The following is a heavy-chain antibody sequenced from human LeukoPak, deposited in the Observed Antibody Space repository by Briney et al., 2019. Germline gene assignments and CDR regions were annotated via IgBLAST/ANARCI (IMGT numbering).Heavy chain of an antibody. J-gene: IGHJ3*02. D-gene: IGHD3-16*01. Sequence: PGGSLRLSCAASGFTFSRSGMHWVRQAPGKGLEWVAVSSYSGTENEYADSVKGRFTISRDNSKNTVYLQMNSLRAEDTAVYYCARDRMTPGGLDAFDIWGQGTMVTVSS. CDR2: SSYSGTEN. V-gene: IGHV3-30*03. CDR1: GFTFSRSG. CDR3: ARDRMTPGGLDAFDI.